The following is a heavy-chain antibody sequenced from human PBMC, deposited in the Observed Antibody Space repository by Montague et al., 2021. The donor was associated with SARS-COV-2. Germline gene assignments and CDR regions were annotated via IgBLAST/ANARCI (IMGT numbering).Heavy chain of an antibody. V-gene: IGHV6-1*01. CDR1: GDSVAELRRR. CDR3: AREVDNYFGY. D-gene: IGHD3-9*01. Sequence: CAISGDSVAELRRRSEWLTYELPSPLELVCRLHYTYKLYNYYPLYGKSRITINPDTSKNQVSLRLNSVTPEDTAIYFCAREVDNYFGYWGRGTMVTVSS. J-gene: IGHJ4*02. CDR2: LHYTYKLYN.